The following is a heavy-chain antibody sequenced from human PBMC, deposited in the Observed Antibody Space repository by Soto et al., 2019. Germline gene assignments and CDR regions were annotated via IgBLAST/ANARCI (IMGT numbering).Heavy chain of an antibody. Sequence: PGGSLRLSCPASGFTVSSNYMSWVRQAPRKGLEWVSIIYSGGSTYYADSVKGRFTISRDNSKNTLYLQMNSLRAEDTAVYYCARDPRSAIYAFDIWRHGTTVTVSS. CDR2: IYSGGST. V-gene: IGHV3-66*01. CDR3: ARDPRSAIYAFDI. CDR1: GFTVSSNY. J-gene: IGHJ3*02.